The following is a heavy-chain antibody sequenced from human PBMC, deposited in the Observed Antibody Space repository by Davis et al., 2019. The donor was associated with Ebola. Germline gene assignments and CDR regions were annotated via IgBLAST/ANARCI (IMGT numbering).Heavy chain of an antibody. D-gene: IGHD2-2*01. Sequence: MPSETLSLTCTVPGGSFSGYYWSWIRQPPGKGLEWIGEINHSGSTNYNPSLKSRVTISVDKSKNQFSLKLSSVTAADTAVYYCASTSSRAYWGQGTLVTVSS. V-gene: IGHV4-34*01. CDR2: INHSGST. CDR3: ASTSSRAY. CDR1: GGSFSGYY. J-gene: IGHJ4*02.